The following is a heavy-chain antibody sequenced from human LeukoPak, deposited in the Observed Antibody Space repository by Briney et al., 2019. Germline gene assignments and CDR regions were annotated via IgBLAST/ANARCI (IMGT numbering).Heavy chain of an antibody. D-gene: IGHD1-26*01. V-gene: IGHV4-59*01. CDR3: ARASTRLARGGGWFDP. Sequence: PSETLSLTCTVSGGSISSYYWSWIRQPPGKGLERIGYIYYSGSTNYNPSLKSRVTISVDTSKNQFSLKLSSVTAADTAVYYCARASTRLARGGGWFDPWGQGTLVTVSS. CDR1: GGSISSYY. CDR2: IYYSGST. J-gene: IGHJ5*02.